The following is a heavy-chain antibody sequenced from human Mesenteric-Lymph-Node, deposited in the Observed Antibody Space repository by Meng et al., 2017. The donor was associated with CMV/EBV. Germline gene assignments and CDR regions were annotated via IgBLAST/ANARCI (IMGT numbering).Heavy chain of an antibody. CDR2: ISSSSSTI. V-gene: IGHV3-48*04. CDR3: AKVSGYCSSTSCYVENYGMDV. D-gene: IGHD2-2*01. Sequence: GGSLRLSCAASGFTFSSYSMNWVRQAPGKGLEWVSYISSSSSTIYYADSVMGRFTISRDNAKNSLYLQMNSLRAEDTAVYYCAKVSGYCSSTSCYVENYGMDVWGQGTTVTVSS. J-gene: IGHJ6*02. CDR1: GFTFSSYS.